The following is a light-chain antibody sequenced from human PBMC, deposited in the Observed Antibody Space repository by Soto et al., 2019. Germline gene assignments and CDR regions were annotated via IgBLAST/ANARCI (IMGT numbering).Light chain of an antibody. Sequence: QAVVTQEPSLSVSPGGTVTLTCGLSSGSVSTSHYASWHQQTPGQAPRSLIYSTDTRSSGVPDRFSGSILGSKAALTITGAQADDECDYYCVLYMGRGISVFGGGTKLTVL. V-gene: IGLV8-61*01. CDR3: VLYMGRGISV. CDR2: STD. CDR1: SGSVSTSHY. J-gene: IGLJ3*02.